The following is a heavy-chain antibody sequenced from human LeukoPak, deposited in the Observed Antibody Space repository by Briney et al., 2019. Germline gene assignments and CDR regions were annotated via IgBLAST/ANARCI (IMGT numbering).Heavy chain of an antibody. V-gene: IGHV6-1*01. CDR3: ARQYYGSGPLGGY. CDR2: TYYRSKWYN. J-gene: IGHJ4*02. Sequence: SQTLSLTCAISGDSVSSNSAAWNWIRQSPSRGLEWLGRTYYRSKWYNDYAVSVKSRITINPDTSKNQFSLKLSSVTAADTAVYYCARQYYGSGPLGGYWGQGTLVTVSS. CDR1: GDSVSSNSAA. D-gene: IGHD3-10*01.